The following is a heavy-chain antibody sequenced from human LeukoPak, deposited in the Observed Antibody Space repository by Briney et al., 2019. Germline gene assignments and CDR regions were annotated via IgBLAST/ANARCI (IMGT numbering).Heavy chain of an antibody. CDR3: ARDSHSSSWYSEFDY. J-gene: IGHJ4*02. D-gene: IGHD6-13*01. CDR1: GFTFSSYA. Sequence: IPGRSLRLSCAASGFTFSSYAMNWVRQAPGKGLEWVSSINILSNYIYYADSVKGRFTISRDNAKNSLYLQMNSLRAEDTAVYYCARDSHSSSWYSEFDYWGQGTLVTVSS. CDR2: INILSNYI. V-gene: IGHV3-21*01.